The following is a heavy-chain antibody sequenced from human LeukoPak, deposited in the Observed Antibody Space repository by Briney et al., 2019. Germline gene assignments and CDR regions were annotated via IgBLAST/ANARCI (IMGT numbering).Heavy chain of an antibody. CDR2: ISYDGSNK. D-gene: IGHD6-19*01. V-gene: IGHV3-30-3*01. Sequence: PGRSLRLSCAASGFTFSSYAMHWVRQAPGKGLEWVAVISYDGSNKYYADSVKGRFTISRDNSKNTLYLQMNSLRAEDTAVYYCARDPPDSYSSGWLDYWGQGTLVTVSS. CDR1: GFTFSSYA. CDR3: ARDPPDSYSSGWLDY. J-gene: IGHJ4*02.